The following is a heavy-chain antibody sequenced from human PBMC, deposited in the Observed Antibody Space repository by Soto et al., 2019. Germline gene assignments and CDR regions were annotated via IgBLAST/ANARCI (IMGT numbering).Heavy chain of an antibody. J-gene: IGHJ5*02. CDR2: IYYNGDT. Sequence: SETLSLTCTVSGGSISAAAYYWSWIRQLPGKGLEWIGYIYYNGDTYYNPSLERRVTISLDTSKNQFSLELTSVTAADTAVYYCARETGYYGGYNWFDPWGQGTLVT. CDR1: GGSISAAAYY. D-gene: IGHD3-3*01. CDR3: ARETGYYGGYNWFDP. V-gene: IGHV4-31*03.